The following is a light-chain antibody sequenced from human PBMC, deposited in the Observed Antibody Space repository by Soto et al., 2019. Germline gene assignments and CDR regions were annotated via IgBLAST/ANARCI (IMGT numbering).Light chain of an antibody. V-gene: IGLV2-11*01. J-gene: IGLJ1*01. CDR2: DVS. CDR3: CSYAGSYTFV. Sequence: QPALTQPRSVSGSPGQSVTISCTGSSSDVGGYNYVSWYQHHPGKAPKVVIYDVSQRPSGVPDRFSGSKSGNTASLTISGLQAEDEADYYCCSYAGSYTFVFGSGTKVTVL. CDR1: SSDVGGYNY.